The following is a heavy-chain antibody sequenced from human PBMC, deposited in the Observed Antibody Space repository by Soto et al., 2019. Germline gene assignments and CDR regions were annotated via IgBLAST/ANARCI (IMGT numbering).Heavy chain of an antibody. CDR1: SGSISSGDYY. V-gene: IGHV4-30-4*01. D-gene: IGHD6-13*01. J-gene: IGHJ4*02. Sequence: QVQLQESGPGLVKPSQTLSLTCTVSSGSISSGDYYWSWIRQPPGKGLEWIGYIYYSGSTDYNSALKSRVTISVDTSKNQFSLKLSSVTAAGTAVYYCARASRYTSSWFYFNYWGQGTLVTVSS. CDR3: ARASRYTSSWFYFNY. CDR2: IYYSGST.